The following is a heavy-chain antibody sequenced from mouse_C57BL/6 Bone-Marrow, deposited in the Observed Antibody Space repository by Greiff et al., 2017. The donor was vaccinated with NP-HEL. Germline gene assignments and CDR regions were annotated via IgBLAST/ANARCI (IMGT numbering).Heavy chain of an antibody. V-gene: IGHV5-15*04. J-gene: IGHJ1*03. CDR3: ARRGYFDV. CDR1: GFTFSDYG. Sequence: VMLVESGGGLVQPGGSLKLSCAASGFTFSDYGMAWVRQAPRKGPEWVAFISNLAYSIYYADTVTGRFTISRENAKNTLYLEMSSLRSEDTAMYYCARRGYFDVWGTGTTVTVSS. CDR2: ISNLAYSI.